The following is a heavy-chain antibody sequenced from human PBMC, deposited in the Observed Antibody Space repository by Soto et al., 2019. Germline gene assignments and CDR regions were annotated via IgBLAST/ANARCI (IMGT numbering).Heavy chain of an antibody. V-gene: IGHV3-48*02. CDR1: GFSFSNYN. Sequence: GGSLRLSCVASGFSFSNYNMNWVRQAPGKGLEWVSYITDSSDTVHYADSVRGRFTTSRDNAESSLYLQMNSLRDEDTAVYFCARDFGHGYYLDYWGRGTLVTVSS. J-gene: IGHJ4*02. CDR3: ARDFGHGYYLDY. D-gene: IGHD3-3*01. CDR2: ITDSSDTV.